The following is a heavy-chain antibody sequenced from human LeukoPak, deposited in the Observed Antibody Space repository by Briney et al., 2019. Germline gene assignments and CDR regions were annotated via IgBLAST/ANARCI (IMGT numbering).Heavy chain of an antibody. CDR2: IYYSGST. CDR1: GGSFSSYY. J-gene: IGHJ6*03. CDR3: ARTTEGGYTYGYFYYYYMDV. V-gene: IGHV4-59*01. D-gene: IGHD5-18*01. Sequence: SETLSLTCAVYGGSFSSYYWSWIRQPPGKGLEWIGYIYYSGSTNYNPSLKSRVTISVDTSKNQFSLKLTSVTAADTAVYYCARTTEGGYTYGYFYYYYMDVWGKGTTVTISS.